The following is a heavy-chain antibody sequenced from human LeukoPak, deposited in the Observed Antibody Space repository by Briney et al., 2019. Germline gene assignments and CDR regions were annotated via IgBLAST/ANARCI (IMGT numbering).Heavy chain of an antibody. Sequence: GGSLRLSCAASGFTFSSYAMSWVRQAPGKGLEWVSAISGSGGSTYYADSVKGRFTISRYNSKNTLYLQMNSLRAEDTAVYYCAKPGGPSNSRRGHRIVDYWGQGTLVTVSS. V-gene: IGHV3-23*01. CDR2: ISGSGGST. CDR3: AKPGGPSNSRRGHRIVDY. J-gene: IGHJ4*02. D-gene: IGHD1-14*01. CDR1: GFTFSSYA.